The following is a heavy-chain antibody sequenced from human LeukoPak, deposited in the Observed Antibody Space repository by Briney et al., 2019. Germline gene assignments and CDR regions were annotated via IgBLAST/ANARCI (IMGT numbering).Heavy chain of an antibody. V-gene: IGHV3-23*01. D-gene: IGHD4-17*01. CDR2: ISGSGVNT. Sequence: GGSLRLLCAASGFTFSSYAMNWVREATGKGLEWVSTISGSGVNTYFADSVKGRFTISRDNSKNTLYLQMNTLRAEDTAVYYCAKTPGYGDYSMDVWGKGTRVTVSS. CDR3: AKTPGYGDYSMDV. CDR1: GFTFSSYA. J-gene: IGHJ6*03.